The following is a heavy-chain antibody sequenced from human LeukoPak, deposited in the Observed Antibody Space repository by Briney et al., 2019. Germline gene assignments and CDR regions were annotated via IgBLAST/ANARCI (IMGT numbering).Heavy chain of an antibody. CDR1: GGSFSGYY. CDR3: ARGLWFGDENPPCFDY. J-gene: IGHJ4*02. Sequence: SETLSLTCAVYGGSFSGYYWSWIRQPPGKGLEWIGRIYNSGTTNYNPSLKSRVTISVDTSRNQFSLKLSSVTAADTAVYYCARGLWFGDENPPCFDYWGQGILVTVSS. CDR2: IYNSGTT. V-gene: IGHV4-59*08. D-gene: IGHD3-10*01.